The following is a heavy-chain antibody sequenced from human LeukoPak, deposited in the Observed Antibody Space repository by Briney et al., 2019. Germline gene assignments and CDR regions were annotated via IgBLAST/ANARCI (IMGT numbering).Heavy chain of an antibody. CDR2: TYYRSKWYS. J-gene: IGHJ4*02. D-gene: IGHD2-8*01. CDR1: GDSVTSIDAA. V-gene: IGHV6-1*01. CDR3: TRAQWRAFDS. Sequence: SQTPSLTCAISGDSVTSIDAAWNWIRQSPSRGLEWLGRTYYRSKWYSDYAISLKGRITINPDTSKNHFSLQLNSVTPEDTAIYYCTRAQWRAFDSWGQGTLVTVSS.